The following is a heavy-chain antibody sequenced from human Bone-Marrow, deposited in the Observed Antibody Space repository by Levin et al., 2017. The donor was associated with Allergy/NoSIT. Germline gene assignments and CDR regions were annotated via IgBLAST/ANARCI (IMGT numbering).Heavy chain of an antibody. CDR3: IKDLLPGGADV. CDR2: LILNSGHT. D-gene: IGHD3-16*01. V-gene: IGHV3-9*02. CDR1: GVTSHDYG. J-gene: IGHJ6*02. Sequence: PGGSLRLSCAASGVTSHDYGMHWVRQVPGKGLEWVAGLILNSGHTGYADSVRGRFTISTDNAKNSLYLEMNSLRVEDTAFYYCIKDLLPGGADVWGQGTKVTVSS.